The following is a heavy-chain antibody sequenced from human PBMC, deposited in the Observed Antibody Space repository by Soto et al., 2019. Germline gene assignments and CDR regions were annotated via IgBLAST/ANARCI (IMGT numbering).Heavy chain of an antibody. CDR1: GFSFSSYW. Sequence: GGSLRLSCAASGFSFSSYWMHWRRQAPGKGLVWVSRIKSDGSSATYADSVKGRLTISRDNPKNTLYMQINCLRAEDTAIYYCARDGVGCSTYFGYFDYWGLGTLVTVCS. CDR3: ARDGVGCSTYFGYFDY. D-gene: IGHD1-26*01. J-gene: IGHJ4*02. CDR2: IKSDGSSA. V-gene: IGHV3-74*01.